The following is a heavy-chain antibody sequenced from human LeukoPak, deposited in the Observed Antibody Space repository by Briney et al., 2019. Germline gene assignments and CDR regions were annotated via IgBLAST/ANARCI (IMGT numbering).Heavy chain of an antibody. D-gene: IGHD3-3*01. Sequence: KTGGSLRLSCAASGFTFSSYSMNWVRQAPGKGLGWVSSISSSSSYIYCADSVKGRFTISRDNAKNSLYLQMNSLRAEDTAVYYCARRLRYDFWSPNYYFDYWGQGTLVTVSS. CDR2: ISSSSSYI. V-gene: IGHV3-21*01. CDR1: GFTFSSYS. CDR3: ARRLRYDFWSPNYYFDY. J-gene: IGHJ4*02.